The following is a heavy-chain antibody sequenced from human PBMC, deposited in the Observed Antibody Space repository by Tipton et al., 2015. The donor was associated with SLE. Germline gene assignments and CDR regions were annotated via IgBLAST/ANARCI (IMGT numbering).Heavy chain of an antibody. Sequence: GSLRLSCAVSGFTFNTYAMSWVRQAPGKGLEWVANIKQDGSEKYYVDSVKGRFTISRDNAKNSLYLQMNGLRAEDTAVYYCARGEGIAAAGDFDYWGQGTLVTVSS. CDR2: IKQDGSEK. CDR3: ARGEGIAAAGDFDY. D-gene: IGHD6-13*01. J-gene: IGHJ4*02. V-gene: IGHV3-7*01. CDR1: GFTFNTYA.